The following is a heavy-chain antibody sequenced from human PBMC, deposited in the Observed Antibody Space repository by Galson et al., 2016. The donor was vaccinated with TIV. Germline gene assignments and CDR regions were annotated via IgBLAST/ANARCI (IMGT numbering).Heavy chain of an antibody. Sequence: SVKVSCKASGGALNAHGVSWVRQAPGQGLEWMGGIIPSVGTTYYRQNFQGRVTITADKSTGTVSIQLTRLTSGDTAVYYCAREGHDSFDFWGQGTRVTVSS. CDR2: IIPSVGTT. V-gene: IGHV1-69*06. CDR1: GGALNAHG. CDR3: AREGHDSFDF. J-gene: IGHJ3*01.